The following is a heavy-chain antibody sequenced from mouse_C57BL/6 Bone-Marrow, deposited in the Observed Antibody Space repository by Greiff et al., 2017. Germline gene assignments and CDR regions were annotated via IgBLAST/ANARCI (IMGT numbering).Heavy chain of an antibody. CDR2: ISSGGSYT. V-gene: IGHV5-6*01. J-gene: IGHJ2*01. Sequence: EVKLVESGGDLVKPGGSLKLSCAASGFTFSSYGMSWVRQTPDKRLEWVATISSGGSYTYYPDSVKGRFTISRDNAKNTLYLQMSSLKSEDTAMYYCARHHPYYYGSSYGYWGQGTTLTVSS. CDR3: ARHHPYYYGSSYGY. CDR1: GFTFSSYG. D-gene: IGHD1-1*01.